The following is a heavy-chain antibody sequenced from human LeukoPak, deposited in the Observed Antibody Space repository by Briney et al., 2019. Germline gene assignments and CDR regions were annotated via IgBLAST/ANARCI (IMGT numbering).Heavy chain of an antibody. CDR2: IKSKTDGGTT. J-gene: IGHJ4*02. CDR1: GFTFSNAW. CDR3: TTDEKVLRYFDWLDYFGY. D-gene: IGHD3-9*01. Sequence: GGSLRLSCAASGFTFSNAWMSWVRQAPGKGLEWVGRIKSKTDGGTTDYAAPVKGRFTISRDDSKNTLYLQMNSLKTEDTAVYYCTTDEKVLRYFDWLDYFGYWGQGTLVTVSS. V-gene: IGHV3-15*01.